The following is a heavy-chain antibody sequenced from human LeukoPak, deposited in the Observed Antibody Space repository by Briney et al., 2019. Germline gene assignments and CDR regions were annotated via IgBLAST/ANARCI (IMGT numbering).Heavy chain of an antibody. Sequence: PGGSLRLSCAASGFTFTNYAMSWVRQAHGKGLEWVSGISGSGDSTNYADSVKGRFTISRDNSKNTLYLQMNSLRAEDTAVYYCAKDPSIFGVVMPLYYFDYWGQGTLVTVSS. CDR3: AKDPSIFGVVMPLYYFDY. J-gene: IGHJ4*02. CDR1: GFTFTNYA. V-gene: IGHV3-23*01. CDR2: ISGSGDST. D-gene: IGHD3-3*01.